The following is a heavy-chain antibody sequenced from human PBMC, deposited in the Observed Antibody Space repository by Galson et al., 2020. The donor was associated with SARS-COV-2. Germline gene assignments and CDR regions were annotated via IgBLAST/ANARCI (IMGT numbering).Heavy chain of an antibody. J-gene: IGHJ4*02. CDR3: ARTWITGTTSRTFDS. CDR2: IDLDGEK. CDR1: EFSLTTSGMP. V-gene: IGHV2-70*04. Sequence: SGPTLVTPTQTLTLTCTFSEFSLTTSGMPVSWIRQPPGKALEWLARIDLDGEKLYSTSLKTRLTISKDTSTNQVVLTMTNMDPVDTATYYCARTWITGTTSRTFDSWGQGTLVTVSS. D-gene: IGHD1-1*01.